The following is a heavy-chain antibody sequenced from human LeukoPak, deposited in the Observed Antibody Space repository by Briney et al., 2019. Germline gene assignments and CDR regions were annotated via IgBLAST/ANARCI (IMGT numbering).Heavy chain of an antibody. CDR2: ISGSGGST. D-gene: IGHD6-13*01. J-gene: IGHJ4*02. Sequence: PGGSLRLSCAASGFTFSSYAMSWVRQAPGEGLKWVSAISGSGGSTYYADSVKGRFTISRDNSKKTLYLQMNSLRAEDTAVYYCAKTGYSSSWSPDYWGQGTLVTAPS. V-gene: IGHV3-23*01. CDR1: GFTFSSYA. CDR3: AKTGYSSSWSPDY.